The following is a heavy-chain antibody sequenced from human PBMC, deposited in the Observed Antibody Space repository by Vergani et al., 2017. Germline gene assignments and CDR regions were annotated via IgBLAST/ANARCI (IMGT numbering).Heavy chain of an antibody. V-gene: IGHV3-9*01. J-gene: IGHJ3*02. CDR3: AKVRIKRFLEWFGAFDI. CDR2: INWNSGSI. Sequence: EVQLVESGGGLVQPGRSLRLSCAASGFTFGDYAMDWGRQAPGKGLEWVSGINWNSGSIGYADSVKGRLTISRDNAKKSLYLQMNSLRVEDTALYYCAKVRIKRFLEWFGAFDIWGQGTMVTVSS. D-gene: IGHD3-3*01. CDR1: GFTFGDYA.